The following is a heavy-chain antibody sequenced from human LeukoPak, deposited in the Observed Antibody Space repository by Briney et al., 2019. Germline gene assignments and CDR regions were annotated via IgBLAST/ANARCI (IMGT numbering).Heavy chain of an antibody. D-gene: IGHD6-19*01. J-gene: IGHJ6*02. CDR3: ARGRLVPDV. CDR1: GESFSRYY. Sequence: PSETLSLTCAVYGESFSRYYWSWIRQPPGKGLEWIGEINHSGSTNYNPSLKSRVTISVDTSKNQFSLKLSSVTAADTAVYYCARGRLVPDVWGQGTTVTVSS. CDR2: INHSGST. V-gene: IGHV4-34*01.